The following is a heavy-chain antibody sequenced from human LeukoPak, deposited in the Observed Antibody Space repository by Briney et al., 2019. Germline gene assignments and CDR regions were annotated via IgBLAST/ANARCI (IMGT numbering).Heavy chain of an antibody. D-gene: IGHD4-17*01. CDR2: IYTSGST. CDR3: ARGTTVTIYYYYMDV. J-gene: IGHJ6*03. CDR1: GGSISSYY. Sequence: SETLSLTCTVSGGSISSYYWSWIRQPAGKGLEWIGRIYTSGSTNYNPSLKSRVTMSVDTSKNQFSLKLSSVTAADTAVYYCARGTTVTIYYYYMDVWGKGTTVTVSS. V-gene: IGHV4-4*07.